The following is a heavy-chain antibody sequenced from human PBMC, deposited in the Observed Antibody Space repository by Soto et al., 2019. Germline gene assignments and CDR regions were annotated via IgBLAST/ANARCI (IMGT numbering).Heavy chain of an antibody. CDR1: GGSFSGYY. CDR2: INHSGST. V-gene: IGHV4-34*01. CDR3: ARYSWTTVTAQINWFDP. J-gene: IGHJ5*02. D-gene: IGHD4-17*01. Sequence: SETLSLTCAVYGGSFSGYYWSWIRQPPGKGLEWIGEINHSGSTNYNPSLKSRVTISVDTSKNQFSLKLSSVTAADTAVYYCARYSWTTVTAQINWFDPWGQGTLVTVSS.